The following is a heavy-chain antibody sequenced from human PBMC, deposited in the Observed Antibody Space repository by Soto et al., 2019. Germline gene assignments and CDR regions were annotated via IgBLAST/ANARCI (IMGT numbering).Heavy chain of an antibody. Sequence: QVQLQQWGAGLLKPSETLSLTCAVYGGSFSGYYWRWIRQPPGKGLEWIGEINHSGSTNYNPSLKSRVTISVDTSKNQFSLKLSSVTAADTAVYYCARGNMITFGGVIAPFDYWGQGTLVTVSS. V-gene: IGHV4-34*01. D-gene: IGHD3-16*02. J-gene: IGHJ4*02. CDR2: INHSGST. CDR1: GGSFSGYY. CDR3: ARGNMITFGGVIAPFDY.